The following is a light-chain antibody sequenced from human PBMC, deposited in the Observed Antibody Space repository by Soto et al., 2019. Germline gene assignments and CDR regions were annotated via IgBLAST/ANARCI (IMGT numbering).Light chain of an antibody. V-gene: IGKV3-20*01. CDR1: QSVSSNY. Sequence: EVMLTQSPGTLSLSPGERATLSCRASQSVSSNYLAWYQQKSGQAPRLLIYGASNRATGIPDRFSGSGSGTHFTLTIRRLEPENFAVYYFQQYDTSPRTFGQGTKVEF. CDR3: QQYDTSPRT. CDR2: GAS. J-gene: IGKJ1*01.